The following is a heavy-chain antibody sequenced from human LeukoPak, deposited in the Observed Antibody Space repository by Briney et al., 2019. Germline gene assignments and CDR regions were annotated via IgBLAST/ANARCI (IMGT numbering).Heavy chain of an antibody. Sequence: NASETLSLTCTVSGGSISSGGYYWSWIRQPPGKGLEWIGYIYYSGSTYYNPSLKSRVTISVDTSKNQFSLKLSSVTAADTAVYYCARGSIGLEQQLVPRSAFDIWGQGTMVTVSS. CDR1: GGSISSGGYY. CDR2: IYYSGST. J-gene: IGHJ3*02. D-gene: IGHD6-13*01. V-gene: IGHV4-30-4*08. CDR3: ARGSIGLEQQLVPRSAFDI.